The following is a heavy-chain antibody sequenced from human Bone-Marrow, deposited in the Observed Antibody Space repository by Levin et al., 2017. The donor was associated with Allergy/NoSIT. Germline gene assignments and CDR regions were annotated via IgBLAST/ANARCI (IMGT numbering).Heavy chain of an antibody. V-gene: IGHV3-30*18. CDR3: AKSYGSHYFDS. CDR1: GFTFTAYG. D-gene: IGHD1-26*01. J-gene: IGHJ4*02. CDR2: ISYDGSNK. Sequence: LSLTCAASGFTFTAYGMHWVRQAPGKGLEWVAMISYDGSNKYYTDSVKGRFIISRDKYKKTVNLEMNSLRGEDTAVYYCAKSYGSHYFDSWGQGTPVTVSS.